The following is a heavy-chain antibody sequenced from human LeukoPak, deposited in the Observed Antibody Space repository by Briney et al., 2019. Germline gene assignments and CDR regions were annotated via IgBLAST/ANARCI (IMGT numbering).Heavy chain of an antibody. CDR1: GGTFSSYA. CDR2: INPNSGAT. V-gene: IGHV1-2*02. Sequence: ASVKVSCKASGGTFSSYAISWVRQAPGQGLEWVGWINPNSGATKSAQRLQGRVTITRDTYISTAYMELSKLTADDTAVYYCTRGRSTTGTSGTAREDYWGQGNLVTVSS. D-gene: IGHD1-1*01. CDR3: TRGRSTTGTSGTAREDY. J-gene: IGHJ4*02.